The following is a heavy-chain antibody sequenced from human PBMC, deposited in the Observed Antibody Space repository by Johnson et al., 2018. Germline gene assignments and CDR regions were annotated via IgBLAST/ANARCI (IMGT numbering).Heavy chain of an antibody. CDR1: GFTFSSHV. J-gene: IGHJ6*02. CDR2: ISGSGGST. V-gene: IGHV3-23*04. D-gene: IGHD6-13*01. CDR3: ARFFYSSSWYGSYYYYAMDV. Sequence: EVQLVESGGTLVQPGGSLRLSCAASGFTFSSHVMSWVRQSPGKGLEWVSSISGSGGSTYYADSVKGRFTVSRDSSKNTMYLQMDSLRAEDTAVYHCARFFYSSSWYGSYYYYAMDVWGHGTTVSVSS.